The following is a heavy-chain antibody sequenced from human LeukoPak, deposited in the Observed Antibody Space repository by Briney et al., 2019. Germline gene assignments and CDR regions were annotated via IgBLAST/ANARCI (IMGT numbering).Heavy chain of an antibody. CDR2: IYNSGST. V-gene: IGHV4-59*01. Sequence: SQTLSLTCSVSGGSISSFYWGWIREPPGKGLGWSGYIYNSGSTPYNPSLKSLVTTSLDTSKNQFSLKLSSVTAADTAVYYCAGHTWGSFDYWGQGTLVTVSS. CDR3: AGHTWGSFDY. CDR1: GGSISSFY. J-gene: IGHJ4*02. D-gene: IGHD7-27*01.